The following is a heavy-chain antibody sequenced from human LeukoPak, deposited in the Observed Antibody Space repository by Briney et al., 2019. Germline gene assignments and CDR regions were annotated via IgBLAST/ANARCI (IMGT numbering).Heavy chain of an antibody. D-gene: IGHD1-20*01. CDR2: INWNGGST. CDR1: GFTFDDYG. V-gene: IGHV3-20*04. J-gene: IGHJ4*02. Sequence: PGGSLRLSCAASGFTFDDYGMSWVRQAPGKGLEWVSGINWNGGSTGYADSVKGRFTISRGSAKNSLYLQLNSLRAEDTALYYCARDSYNWNYVDYWGQGTLVTVSS. CDR3: ARDSYNWNYVDY.